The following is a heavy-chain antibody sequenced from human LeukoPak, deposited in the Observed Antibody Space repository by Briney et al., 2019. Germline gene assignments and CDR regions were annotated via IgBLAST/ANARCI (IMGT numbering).Heavy chain of an antibody. D-gene: IGHD3-22*01. Sequence: ASVKVSCKASGYTFTSYYMHWVRQAPGQGLEWMGIINPSGGSTSYALKFQGRVTMTRDTSTSTVYMELSSLRSEDTAVYYCARDRGYDYYDSSGYYPKDYFDYWGQGPLVTVSS. CDR2: INPSGGST. J-gene: IGHJ4*02. CDR1: GYTFTSYY. V-gene: IGHV1-46*03. CDR3: ARDRGYDYYDSSGYYPKDYFDY.